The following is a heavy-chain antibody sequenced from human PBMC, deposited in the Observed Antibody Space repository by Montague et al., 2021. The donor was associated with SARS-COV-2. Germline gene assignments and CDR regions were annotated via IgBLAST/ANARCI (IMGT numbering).Heavy chain of an antibody. D-gene: IGHD1-1*01. CDR2: IETGSSST. Sequence: SLRLSCAASGFTFSTYDMTWVRQAPGTGLEWASIIETGSSSTHYADSVKGRFTVSRDNSKNTSYLQMNSLRAEDTAVYYCAKGAWNDYWGQGTLVTVSS. CDR1: GFTFSTYD. CDR3: AKGAWNDY. J-gene: IGHJ4*02. V-gene: IGHV3-23*03.